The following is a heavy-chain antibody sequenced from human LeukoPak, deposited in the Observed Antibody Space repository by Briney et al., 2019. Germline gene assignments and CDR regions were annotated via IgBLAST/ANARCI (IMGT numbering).Heavy chain of an antibody. Sequence: PSETLSLTCTVSGGSISSYYWNWIRQPPGKGLEWIGYIYDSESTNYNPSLKSRVTISVDTSKNQFSLKLSSVTAADAAVYYCARVVGYCSSTTCSPSYYGLDVWGQGTTVTVSS. CDR1: GGSISSYY. D-gene: IGHD2-2*01. V-gene: IGHV4-59*01. J-gene: IGHJ6*02. CDR3: ARVVGYCSSTTCSPSYYGLDV. CDR2: IYDSEST.